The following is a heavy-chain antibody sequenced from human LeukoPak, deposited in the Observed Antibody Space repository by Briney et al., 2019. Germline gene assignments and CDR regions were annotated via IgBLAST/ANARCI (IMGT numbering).Heavy chain of an antibody. D-gene: IGHD4-23*01. J-gene: IGHJ4*02. V-gene: IGHV3-21*01. CDR2: ISSSSSYI. CDR3: ARGQGGNHFDY. CDR1: GFTFSNYM. Sequence: PGGSLRLSCAASGFTFSNYMMHWVRQAPGKGLEWVSSISSSSSYIYYADSVKGRFTISRDNAKNSLYLQMNSLRAEDTAVYYCARGQGGNHFDYWGQGTLVTVSS.